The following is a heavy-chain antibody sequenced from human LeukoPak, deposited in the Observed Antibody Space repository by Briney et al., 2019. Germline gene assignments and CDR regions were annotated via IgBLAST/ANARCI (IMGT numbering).Heavy chain of an antibody. J-gene: IGHJ6*03. Sequence: SETLSLTCTVSGGSISSSSYYWGWIRQPPGKGLEWIGSIYYSGSTYYNPSLKSRVAISVDTSKNQFSLKLSSVTAADTAVYYCAKDAIVVVPAAIIYYYYYMDVWGKGTTVTISS. CDR2: IYYSGST. CDR3: AKDAIVVVPAAIIYYYYYMDV. V-gene: IGHV4-39*02. D-gene: IGHD2-2*01. CDR1: GGSISSSSYY.